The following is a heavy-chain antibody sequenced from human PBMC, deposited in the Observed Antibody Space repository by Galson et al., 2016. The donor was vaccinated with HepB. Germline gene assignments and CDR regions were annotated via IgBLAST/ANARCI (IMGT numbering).Heavy chain of an antibody. Sequence: SLRLSCAASGFASSSHWMHWVRQDLGKGLVWVSRINSDGTIANYADSVKGRFTISRDNAKNTLHLQMNSLRAEDTAVYFCVRDHSVVPTTAYNWFDPWGRGTLVTVSS. CDR3: VRDHSVVPTTAYNWFDP. CDR2: INSDGTIA. J-gene: IGHJ5*02. D-gene: IGHD4-23*01. V-gene: IGHV3-74*01. CDR1: GFASSSHW.